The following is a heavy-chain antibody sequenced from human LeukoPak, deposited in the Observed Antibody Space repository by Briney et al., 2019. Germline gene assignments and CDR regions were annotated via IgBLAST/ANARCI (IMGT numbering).Heavy chain of an antibody. J-gene: IGHJ4*02. D-gene: IGHD1-26*01. Sequence: PGGSLRLSCAASGLTFSSYAMSWVRQAPGSGLEWVSTISGNGVSTHYADSVKGRFTISRDNSENMLYLQMNSLRAEDTAVYYCAWELPSFDYWGQGTLVTVSS. CDR1: GLTFSSYA. CDR2: ISGNGVST. V-gene: IGHV3-23*01. CDR3: AWELPSFDY.